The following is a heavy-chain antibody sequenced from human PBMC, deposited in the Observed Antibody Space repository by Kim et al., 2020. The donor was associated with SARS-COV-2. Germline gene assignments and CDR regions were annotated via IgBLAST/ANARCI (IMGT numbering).Heavy chain of an antibody. J-gene: IGHJ6*02. Sequence: SVKVSCKASGGTFSSYAISWVRQAPGQGLDWMGGIIPIFGTANYAQKFQGRVTITADESTSTAYMELSSLRSEDTAVYYCASLYDSSGYYYYYYGMDVWGQGTTVTVSS. CDR2: IIPIFGTA. V-gene: IGHV1-69*13. D-gene: IGHD3-22*01. CDR3: ASLYDSSGYYYYYYGMDV. CDR1: GGTFSSYA.